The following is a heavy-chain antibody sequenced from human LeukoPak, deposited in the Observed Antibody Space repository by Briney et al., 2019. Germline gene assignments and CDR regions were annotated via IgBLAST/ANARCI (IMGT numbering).Heavy chain of an antibody. V-gene: IGHV4-39*01. J-gene: IGHJ2*01. CDR2: IYYSGST. CDR3: ARPLFGGRGTNQFDL. CDR1: GGSISSYY. D-gene: IGHD1-1*01. Sequence: PSETLSLTCTVSGGSISSYYWGWIRQPPGKGLEWIGSIYYSGSTYYNPSLKSRVTISVDTSKNQFSLKLSSVTAADTAVYYCARPLFGGRGTNQFDLWGRGTLVTVSS.